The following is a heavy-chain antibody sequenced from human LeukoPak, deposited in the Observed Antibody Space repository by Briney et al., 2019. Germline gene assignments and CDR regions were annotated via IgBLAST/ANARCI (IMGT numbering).Heavy chain of an antibody. V-gene: IGHV1-2*02. CDR1: GYTFTGYY. CDR3: ARDPGPYYYDSSGFGAFDI. CDR2: INPNSGGT. D-gene: IGHD3-22*01. Sequence: ASVKVSCKASGYTFTGYYMHWVRQAPGQGLEWMGWINPNSGGTNYAQKFQGRVTMTRDTSISTAYMELSRLRSDDTAVYYCARDPGPYYYDSSGFGAFDIWGQGTMVTVSS. J-gene: IGHJ3*02.